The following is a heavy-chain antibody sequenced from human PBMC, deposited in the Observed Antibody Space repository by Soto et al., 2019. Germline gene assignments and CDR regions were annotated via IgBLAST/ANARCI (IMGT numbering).Heavy chain of an antibody. J-gene: IGHJ4*02. Sequence: ASVKVSCKPSGYSFTGYYIHWIRQAPGQGLEWMGWINPNSGDSNYSQEFQGRVTMTSDTSVTTAYMQLTRLRSDDTAGYYCARRDQGLENFDFWGQGTLVTVSS. V-gene: IGHV1-2*02. D-gene: IGHD6-19*01. CDR3: ARRDQGLENFDF. CDR2: INPNSGDS. CDR1: GYSFTGYY.